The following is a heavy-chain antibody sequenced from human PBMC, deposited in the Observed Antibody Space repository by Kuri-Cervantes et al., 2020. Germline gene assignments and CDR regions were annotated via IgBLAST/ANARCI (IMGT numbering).Heavy chain of an antibody. CDR2: ISYDESNK. CDR1: GFTFSSYA. V-gene: IGHV3-30-3*01. Sequence: GGSLRLSCAASGFTFSSYAMHWVRQAPGKGLEWVAVISYDESNKYYADSVKGRFTISRDNAKNSLYLQMNSLRAEDTAVYYCARGALYYGMDIWGQGTTVTVSS. CDR3: ARGALYYGMDI. J-gene: IGHJ6*02.